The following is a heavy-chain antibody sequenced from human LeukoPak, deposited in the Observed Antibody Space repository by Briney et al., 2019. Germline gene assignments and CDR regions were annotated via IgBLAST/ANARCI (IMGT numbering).Heavy chain of an antibody. J-gene: IGHJ6*03. CDR1: GGSISSYY. CDR2: IYTSGST. CDR3: ARDHCSGGSCYYYYYMDV. D-gene: IGHD2-15*01. Sequence: PSETLSLTCTVSGGSISSYYWSWIRQPAGKGLEWIGRIYTSGSTNYNPSLKSRVTISVDKSKNQLSLKLSSVTAADTAVYYCARDHCSGGSCYYYYYMDVWGKGTTVTVSS. V-gene: IGHV4-4*07.